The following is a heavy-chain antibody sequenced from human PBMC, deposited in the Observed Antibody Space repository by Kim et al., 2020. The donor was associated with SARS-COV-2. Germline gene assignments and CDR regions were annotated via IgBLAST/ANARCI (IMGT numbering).Heavy chain of an antibody. CDR3: ARDLPLLWGISSGMDV. V-gene: IGHV4-34*01. CDR2: INHSGST. CDR1: GGSFSGYY. Sequence: SETLSLTCAVYGGSFSGYYWSWIRQPPGKGLEWIGEINHSGSTNYNPSLKRRVTISVDTSKNQFSLKLSSVTAADTAVYYCARDLPLLWGISSGMDVWGQGTTVTVSS. D-gene: IGHD3-10*01. J-gene: IGHJ6*02.